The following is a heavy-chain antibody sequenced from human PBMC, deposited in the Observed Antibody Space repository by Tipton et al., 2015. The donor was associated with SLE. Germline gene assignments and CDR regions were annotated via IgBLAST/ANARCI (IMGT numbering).Heavy chain of an antibody. CDR2: IRYDGSNK. CDR1: GFSFSSYG. V-gene: IGHV3-30*02. CDR3: AKERLLHYFGMDV. J-gene: IGHJ6*02. D-gene: IGHD2-15*01. Sequence: SLRLSCAASGFSFSSYGIHWIRQGPGKGLEWVAFIRYDGSNKYYGDSVKGRFTISRDNFKNTVYLQMNSLRAEDTAVYYCAKERLLHYFGMDVWGQGTTVTVSS.